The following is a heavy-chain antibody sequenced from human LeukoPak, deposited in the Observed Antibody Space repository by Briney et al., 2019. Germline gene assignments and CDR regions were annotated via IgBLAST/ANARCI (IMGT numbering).Heavy chain of an antibody. CDR2: IIPILGIA. CDR3: ARDRGDGYNYSPFDY. J-gene: IGHJ4*02. V-gene: IGHV1-69*04. Sequence: SVKVSCKASGGTFSSHTISWVRQAPGQGLEWMGRIIPILGIANYAQKFQGRVTITADKSTSTAYMELSSLRSEDTAVYYCARDRGDGYNYSPFDYWGQGTLVTVSS. D-gene: IGHD5-24*01. CDR1: GGTFSSHT.